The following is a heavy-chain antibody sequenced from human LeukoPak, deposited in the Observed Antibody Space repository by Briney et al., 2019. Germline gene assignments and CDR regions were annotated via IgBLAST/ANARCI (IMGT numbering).Heavy chain of an antibody. CDR3: LYGGNSGDWVY. J-gene: IGHJ4*02. CDR2: IFHSGST. D-gene: IGHD4-23*01. Sequence: SETLSLTCAVSGASIRSSTNWWSWVRQPPGKGLEWIGEIFHSGSTNYNPSLKSRVTMSADKSKNQFSLNLSSVTAADTAVYYCLYGGNSGDWVYWGQGTLVSVSS. CDR1: GASIRSSTNW. V-gene: IGHV4-4*02.